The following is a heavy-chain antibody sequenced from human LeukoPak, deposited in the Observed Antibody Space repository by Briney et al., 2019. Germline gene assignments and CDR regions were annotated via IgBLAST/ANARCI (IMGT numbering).Heavy chain of an antibody. D-gene: IGHD4-17*01. J-gene: IGHJ5*02. V-gene: IGHV4-38-2*02. Sequence: SETLSLTCTVSGYSISSGYYWGWIRQPPGKGLEWIGSGYHIGSTYFNPSLRSRVTILIDIFKNQFSLKMSSVTAADTAIYCCARVGDYGDYVNWFDPWGPGTLVTVSS. CDR1: GYSISSGYY. CDR3: ARVGDYGDYVNWFDP. CDR2: GYHIGST.